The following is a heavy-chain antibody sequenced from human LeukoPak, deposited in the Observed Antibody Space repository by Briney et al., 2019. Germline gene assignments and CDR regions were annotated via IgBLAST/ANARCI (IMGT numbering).Heavy chain of an antibody. CDR3: ARGQLGYCSSTSCFPEDTSFDP. CDR1: GGTFSSYA. Sequence: SVKVSCKASGGTFSSYAISWVRQAPGQGLEWMGGIIPIFGTANYAQKFQGRVTITTDESTSTAYMELSSLRSEDTAVYYCARGQLGYCSSTSCFPEDTSFDPWGQGTLVTVSS. CDR2: IIPIFGTA. D-gene: IGHD2-2*01. J-gene: IGHJ5*02. V-gene: IGHV1-69*05.